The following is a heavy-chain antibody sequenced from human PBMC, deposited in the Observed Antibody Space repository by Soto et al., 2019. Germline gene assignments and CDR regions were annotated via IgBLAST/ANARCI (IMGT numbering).Heavy chain of an antibody. D-gene: IGHD3-3*01. CDR1: GFTFSSYA. J-gene: IGHJ3*02. Sequence: EVQLLESGGGLVQPGGSLRLSCAASGFTFSSYAMSWVRQAPGKGLEWVSAISGSGGSTYYADSVKGRFTISRYNSKNTLYLQMNSMIAEDTAVYYCAKGPIRFLEWSDAFDIWGQGTMVTVSS. CDR3: AKGPIRFLEWSDAFDI. CDR2: ISGSGGST. V-gene: IGHV3-23*01.